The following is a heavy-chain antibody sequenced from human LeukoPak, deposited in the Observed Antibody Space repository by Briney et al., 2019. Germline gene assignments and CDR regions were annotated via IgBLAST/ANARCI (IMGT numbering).Heavy chain of an antibody. CDR2: IYTSGST. Sequence: SETLSLTCTLSGGSLSSGSYYWSWIRRPAGKGLEWIGRIYTSGSTNYNPPLKSRVSISVDTTKNQFSLKLTSVTAANTAVYYCARGGTGYSSSGFEYWGQGTLVTVSS. D-gene: IGHD6-6*01. CDR3: ARGGTGYSSSGFEY. J-gene: IGHJ4*02. CDR1: GGSLSSGSYY. V-gene: IGHV4-61*02.